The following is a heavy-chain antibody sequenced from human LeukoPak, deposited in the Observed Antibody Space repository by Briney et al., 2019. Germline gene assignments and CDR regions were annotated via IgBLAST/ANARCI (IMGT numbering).Heavy chain of an antibody. CDR2: TYYRSTWYN. CDR1: GDSVSSNSAA. Sequence: SQTLSLTCAISGDSVSSNSAAWNWIRQSPSRGLEWLGRTYYRSTWYNDYAVSVRGRITINPDTSKNQFTLQLNSVTPEDTAVYYCARGAVAVRNAFDIWGQGTRVTVSS. J-gene: IGHJ3*02. CDR3: ARGAVAVRNAFDI. D-gene: IGHD6-19*01. V-gene: IGHV6-1*01.